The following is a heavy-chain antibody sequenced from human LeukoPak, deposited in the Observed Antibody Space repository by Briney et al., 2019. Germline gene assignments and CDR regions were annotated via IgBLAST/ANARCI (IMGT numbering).Heavy chain of an antibody. CDR1: GFTFSSYA. CDR3: PKGCAASGCYTSEY. V-gene: IGHV3-23*01. J-gene: IGHJ4*02. CDR2: ISGSGDST. Sequence: GGSLRLSCAASGFTFSSYAMTWVRQAPGRGLEWVSTISGSGDSTYYAESVKGRFTISRGNSKNTLYLQMNSLRPEDTAVYYCPKGCAASGCYTSEYWGQGALVTVSS. D-gene: IGHD2-2*02.